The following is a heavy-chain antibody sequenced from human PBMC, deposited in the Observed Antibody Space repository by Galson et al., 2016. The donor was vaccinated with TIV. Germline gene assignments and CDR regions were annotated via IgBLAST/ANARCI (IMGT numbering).Heavy chain of an antibody. J-gene: IGHJ4*02. Sequence: SLRLSCAASGFTFSGSWMSWVRQAPGKGLEWVANIKQDGSEKYYVSSVKGRFTISRDNAKDSVYLQMNSLRAEDTAVYYCARELHWSGRDYWGQGTLVTVSS. CDR2: IKQDGSEK. V-gene: IGHV3-7*01. CDR3: ARELHWSGRDY. D-gene: IGHD3-3*01. CDR1: GFTFSGSW.